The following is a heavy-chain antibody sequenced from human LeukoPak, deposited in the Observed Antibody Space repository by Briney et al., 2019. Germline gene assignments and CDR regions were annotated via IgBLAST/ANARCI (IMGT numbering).Heavy chain of an antibody. CDR3: ARESSSGWPSHYYYGMDV. D-gene: IGHD6-19*01. CDR2: IIPIFGTA. CDR1: GGTFSSYA. J-gene: IGHJ6*02. V-gene: IGHV1-69*13. Sequence: SVNVSCKASGGTFSSYAISWVRQAPGQGLEWMGGIIPIFGTANYAQKFQGRVTITADESTSTAYMELSSLRSEDTAVYYCARESSSGWPSHYYYGMDVWGQGTTVTVSS.